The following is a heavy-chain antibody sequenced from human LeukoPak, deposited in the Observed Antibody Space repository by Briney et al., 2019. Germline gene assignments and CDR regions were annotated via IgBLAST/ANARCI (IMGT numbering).Heavy chain of an antibody. CDR3: ARDVAYSGLSFDY. V-gene: IGHV3-7*01. CDR1: GFTFSSYW. J-gene: IGHJ4*02. CDR2: IKQDGSEK. D-gene: IGHD1-26*01. Sequence: GGSLRLSCAASGFTFSSYWMSWVRQAPGKGLEWVANIKQDGSEKYYVDSVKGRFTISRDNAMNSLYLQMNSLRAEDTAVYYCARDVAYSGLSFDYWGQGTLVTVSS.